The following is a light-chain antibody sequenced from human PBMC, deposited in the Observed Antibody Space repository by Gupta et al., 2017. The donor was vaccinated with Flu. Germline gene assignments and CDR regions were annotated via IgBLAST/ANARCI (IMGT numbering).Light chain of an antibody. Sequence: QSVLTQPPSASGTPGQRVTISCSGSSSNIGSNYVYWYQQLPGTAPKLLIYRNNQRPSGGPDRCSGSKSGTSAALAISGLRSEEEADYYCAAWDDSRSAYWVFGGGTKLTVL. CDR1: SSNIGSNY. J-gene: IGLJ3*02. CDR3: AAWDDSRSAYWV. V-gene: IGLV1-47*01. CDR2: RNN.